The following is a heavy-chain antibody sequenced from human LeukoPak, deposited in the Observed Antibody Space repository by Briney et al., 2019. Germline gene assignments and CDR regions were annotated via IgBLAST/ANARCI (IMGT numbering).Heavy chain of an antibody. D-gene: IGHD3-16*01. CDR1: GYTFTGYY. CDR3: ARDRGHDDAFDI. Sequence: GASVKVSCTASGYTFTGYYMHWVRQAPGQGLEWMGWINPNSGGTNYAQKFQGRVTMTRDTSISTAYMELSRLRSDDTAVYYCARDRGHDDAFDIWGQGTMVTVSS. CDR2: INPNSGGT. V-gene: IGHV1-2*02. J-gene: IGHJ3*02.